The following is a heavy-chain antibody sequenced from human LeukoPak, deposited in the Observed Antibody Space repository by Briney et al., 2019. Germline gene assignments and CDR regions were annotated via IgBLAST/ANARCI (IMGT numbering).Heavy chain of an antibody. J-gene: IGHJ4*02. Sequence: ASVKVSCKASGYTFTSYDINWVRQATGQGLEWMGWMNPNSGNTGYAQKFQGRVTITRNTSISTAYMELSSLRSEDTAVYYCARALSYYDFWSGPLDYWGQGTLVTVSS. CDR2: MNPNSGNT. V-gene: IGHV1-8*03. CDR1: GYTFTSYD. CDR3: ARALSYYDFWSGPLDY. D-gene: IGHD3-3*01.